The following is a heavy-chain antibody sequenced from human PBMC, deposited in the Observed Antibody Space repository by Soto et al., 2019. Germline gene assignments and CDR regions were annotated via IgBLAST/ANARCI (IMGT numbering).Heavy chain of an antibody. V-gene: IGHV3-23*01. CDR3: PKGSGEYPYYHGMDV. CDR2: ISGRGDSI. D-gene: IGHD4-17*01. Sequence: PGGSLRLSCAASGFTFRTYGMTWVRQAPGKGLECVSGISGRGDSIYYADSVQGRFTISRDNSKNTLYLQMNSLRVEDTAVYYCPKGSGEYPYYHGMDVWGQGTTVTVSS. J-gene: IGHJ6*02. CDR1: GFTFRTYG.